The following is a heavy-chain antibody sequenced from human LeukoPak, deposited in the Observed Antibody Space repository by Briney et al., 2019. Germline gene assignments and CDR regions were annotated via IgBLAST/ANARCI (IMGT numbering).Heavy chain of an antibody. CDR2: ISGSGGST. CDR1: GFTFSNYA. J-gene: IGHJ4*02. V-gene: IGHV3-23*01. CDR3: ATVSTVYYDILTGPFDY. D-gene: IGHD3-9*01. Sequence: GGALRLSCAASGFTFSNYAMSGVRQAPGKGGEWGSAISGSGGSTSYADSVKCPFTISRDNSKNTLYLQMNSLRAEDTAVYYCATVSTVYYDILTGPFDYWGQGTLVTVSS.